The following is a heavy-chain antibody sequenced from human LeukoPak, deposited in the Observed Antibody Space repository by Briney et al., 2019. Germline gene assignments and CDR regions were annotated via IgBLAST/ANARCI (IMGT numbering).Heavy chain of an antibody. CDR2: IYSSGST. J-gene: IGHJ5*02. CDR1: GGSISSSY. Sequence: SETLSLTCTVSGGSISSSYWSWIRQPAGKGLEWIGLIYSSGSTNYNPSLKSRVTMSADTSKNQFSLKLSSVTAADTAVYYCARDLVVVSVAYNWFDPWGQGTLVTVSS. V-gene: IGHV4-4*07. D-gene: IGHD2-2*01. CDR3: ARDLVVVSVAYNWFDP.